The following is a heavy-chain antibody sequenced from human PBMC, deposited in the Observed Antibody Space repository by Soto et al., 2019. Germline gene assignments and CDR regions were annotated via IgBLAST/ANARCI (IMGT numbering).Heavy chain of an antibody. Sequence: QVQLQESGPGLVKPSGTLSLTCTVSGGSISGHYWIWIRQSPGKGLEWIGYIFYTGSTNYNPSLKSRVNLSVDTSNNHFSLRLSSVTAADTAVYYCVRVGSSGWSPDYRGQGTLVNVSS. D-gene: IGHD6-19*01. CDR3: VRVGSSGWSPDY. V-gene: IGHV4-59*11. CDR1: GGSISGHY. J-gene: IGHJ4*02. CDR2: IFYTGST.